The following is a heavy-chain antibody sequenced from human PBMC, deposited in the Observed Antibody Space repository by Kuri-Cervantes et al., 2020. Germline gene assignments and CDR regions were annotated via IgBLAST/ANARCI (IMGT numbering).Heavy chain of an antibody. D-gene: IGHD3-10*01. CDR1: GFTFSDYY. J-gene: IGHJ4*02. CDR3: ARSGVRGSGSYYGVDY. CDR2: ISSSGSTI. V-gene: IGHV3-11*04. Sequence: GGSLRLSCAASGFTFSDYYMSWIRQAPGKGLEWVSYISSSGSTIYYADSVKGRFTISRDNAKNSLYLQMNSLRDEDTAVYYCARSGVRGSGSYYGVDYWGQGTLVTVSS.